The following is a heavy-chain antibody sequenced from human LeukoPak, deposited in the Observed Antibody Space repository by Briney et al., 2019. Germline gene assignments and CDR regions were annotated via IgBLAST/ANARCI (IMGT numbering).Heavy chain of an antibody. J-gene: IGHJ4*02. CDR1: GGSISSSSYY. D-gene: IGHD1-26*01. Sequence: PSETLSLTCTVSGGSISSSSYYWGWIRQAPGKGLEWVSYISSSSSYTNYADSVKGRFTISRDNAKNSLYLLMNSLRADDTAVYYCARSGSHDYWGQGTLVTVSS. V-gene: IGHV3-11*03. CDR2: ISSSSSYT. CDR3: ARSGSHDY.